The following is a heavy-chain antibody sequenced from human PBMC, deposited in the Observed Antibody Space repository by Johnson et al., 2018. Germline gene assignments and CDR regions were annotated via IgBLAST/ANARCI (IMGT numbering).Heavy chain of an antibody. CDR1: GFTFIEDY. D-gene: IGHD2-21*02. Sequence: QVQLQESGGGLVKPGGSLRLSCAASGFTFIEDYMTWIRQTPGKGLECISYISPSSSDVKYADSVKGRFTVSRDDAKSSLFLQMNSLRVEDTAVFFCVGGLGTASDYWGRGTLVTVSS. CDR2: ISPSSSDV. J-gene: IGHJ4*02. V-gene: IGHV3-11*06. CDR3: VGGLGTASDY.